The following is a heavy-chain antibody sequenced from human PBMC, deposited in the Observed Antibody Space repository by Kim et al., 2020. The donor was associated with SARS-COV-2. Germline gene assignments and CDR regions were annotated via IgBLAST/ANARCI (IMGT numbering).Heavy chain of an antibody. Sequence: SLKSRVTISVDKSKTQFSLKLSSVTAADTAVYYCARDIFDYGDSSWYFDLWGRGTLVTVSS. V-gene: IGHV4-4*02. CDR3: ARDIFDYGDSSWYFDL. J-gene: IGHJ2*01. D-gene: IGHD4-17*01.